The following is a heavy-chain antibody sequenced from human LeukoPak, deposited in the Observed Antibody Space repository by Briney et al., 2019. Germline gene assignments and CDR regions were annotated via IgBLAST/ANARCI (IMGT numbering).Heavy chain of an antibody. CDR3: AKDRTNYDFWSGSFDY. D-gene: IGHD3-3*01. CDR1: GFTFSSYA. Sequence: PGGSLRLSCAASGFTFSSYAMSWVRQAPGKGLEWVSAISGSGGSTYYADSVKGRFTISRDNSKNTLYLQMNSLRAEDTAVYYCAKDRTNYDFWSGSFDYWGQGTLVTVSS. V-gene: IGHV3-23*01. J-gene: IGHJ4*02. CDR2: ISGSGGST.